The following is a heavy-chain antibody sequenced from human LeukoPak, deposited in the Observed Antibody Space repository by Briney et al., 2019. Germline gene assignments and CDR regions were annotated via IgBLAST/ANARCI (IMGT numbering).Heavy chain of an antibody. Sequence: SETLSLTCAVYGGSFSGYYWSWIRQPPGKGLEWIGEINHSGSTNYNPALKSRVTISVDTSKNQFSLKLSSVTAADTAVYYCARGFNQVCSSYAYWGQGTLVTVSS. V-gene: IGHV4-34*01. D-gene: IGHD2-2*01. J-gene: IGHJ4*02. CDR3: ARGFNQVCSSYAY. CDR1: GGSFSGYY. CDR2: INHSGST.